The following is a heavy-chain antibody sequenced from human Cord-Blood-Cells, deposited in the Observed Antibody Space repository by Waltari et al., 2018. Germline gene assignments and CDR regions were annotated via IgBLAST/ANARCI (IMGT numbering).Heavy chain of an antibody. D-gene: IGHD2-2*01. CDR2: IWYDGSNK. V-gene: IGHV3-33*01. CDR3: ARAYQLLYYFDY. Sequence: QVQLVQSGGGVVQPGWSLGLSCAASGFTFSSYGLPWVRQAPGKGLEWVAVIWYDGSNKYYADSVKGRFTISRDNSKNTLYLQMNSLRAEDTAVYYCARAYQLLYYFDYWGQGTLVTVSS. J-gene: IGHJ4*02. CDR1: GFTFSSYG.